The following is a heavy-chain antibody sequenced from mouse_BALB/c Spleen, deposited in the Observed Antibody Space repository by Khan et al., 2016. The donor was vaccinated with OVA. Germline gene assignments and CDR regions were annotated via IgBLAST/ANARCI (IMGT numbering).Heavy chain of an antibody. J-gene: IGHJ3*01. CDR1: GYTFTNYW. CDR3: VRGGYDGFAY. V-gene: IGHV1-63*02. Sequence: QVQLKQSGAELVRPGTSVKMSCKAVGYTFTNYWIGWVKQRPGHGLEWIGDIYPGDDYTKYNEKFKDKGTLTADTSSSTAYIHLSSLTSEDSAIYYCVRGGYDGFAYWGQVTLVTVSA. D-gene: IGHD2-2*01. CDR2: IYPGDDYT.